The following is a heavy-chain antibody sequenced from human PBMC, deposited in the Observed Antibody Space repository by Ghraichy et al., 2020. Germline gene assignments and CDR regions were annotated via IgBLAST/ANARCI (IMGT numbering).Heavy chain of an antibody. J-gene: IGHJ4*02. CDR2: ISYSGNT. V-gene: IGHV4-39*01. D-gene: IGHD3-22*01. Sequence: SETLSLNCTVSGGSIISSRYYWGWIRQPPGKGLEWIGSISYSGNTYYNPSLKSRVIMAVDMSKNQFSLKLSSVTAADGAVYYCARQRGRIYNESSGNFDYWGQGTLVTVSS. CDR1: GGSIISSRYY. CDR3: ARQRGRIYNESSGNFDY.